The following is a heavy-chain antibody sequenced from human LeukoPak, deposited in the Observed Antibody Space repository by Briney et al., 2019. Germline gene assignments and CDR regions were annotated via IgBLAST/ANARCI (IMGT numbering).Heavy chain of an antibody. Sequence: GGSLRLSCAASGFTFSSYWMSWVRQAPGQGLEWVSIIYASGGTYHAESVKGRFNAFRDTSKNTIFLQMNNLRADDTAVYYCVRRHDYWGQGTLVTVSS. J-gene: IGHJ4*02. CDR1: GFTFSSYW. V-gene: IGHV3-53*01. CDR3: VRRHDY. CDR2: IYASGGT.